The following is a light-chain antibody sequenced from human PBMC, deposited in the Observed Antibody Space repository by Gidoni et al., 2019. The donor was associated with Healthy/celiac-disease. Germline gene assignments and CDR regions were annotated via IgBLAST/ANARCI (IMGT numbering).Light chain of an antibody. V-gene: IGKV3-15*01. J-gene: IGKJ4*01. CDR2: GAS. CDR3: QQYNNWPQLT. CDR1: QSVSSN. Sequence: EIVITHSPATLSVSPGERATLSCRASQSVSSNLAWYQQKPGQAPRLLIYGASTRATGIPARCSGSGSGTEFTLTISSLQSEDFAVYYCQQYNNWPQLTFGGGTKVEIK.